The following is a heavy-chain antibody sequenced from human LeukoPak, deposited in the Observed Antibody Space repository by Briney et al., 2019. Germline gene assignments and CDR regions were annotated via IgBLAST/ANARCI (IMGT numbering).Heavy chain of an antibody. J-gene: IGHJ6*03. CDR2: IKQDGSEK. D-gene: IGHD6-19*01. Sequence: GGSLRLSCAASGFTFSSYWMSWVRQAPGKGLEWVANIKQDGSEKYYVDSVKGRFTISRDNAKNSLYLQMNSLRAEDTAVYYCAREGRGWYIYYYYMDVWGKGTTVTVPS. V-gene: IGHV3-7*01. CDR1: GFTFSSYW. CDR3: AREGRGWYIYYYYMDV.